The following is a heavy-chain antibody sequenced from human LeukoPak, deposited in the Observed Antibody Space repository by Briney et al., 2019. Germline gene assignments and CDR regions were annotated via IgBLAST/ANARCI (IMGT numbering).Heavy chain of an antibody. CDR3: ARDGLQWLVLTPRYFDY. CDR2: IKQDGSEK. D-gene: IGHD6-19*01. V-gene: IGHV3-7*01. J-gene: IGHJ4*02. CDR1: GFTFSLYW. Sequence: PGKSLRLSCAASGFTFSLYWMSWVRQAPGKGLEWVANIKQDGSEKYYVDSVRGRFTISRDNAKSSLYLQMNSLRAEDTAVYYCARDGLQWLVLTPRYFDYWGQGTLVTVSS.